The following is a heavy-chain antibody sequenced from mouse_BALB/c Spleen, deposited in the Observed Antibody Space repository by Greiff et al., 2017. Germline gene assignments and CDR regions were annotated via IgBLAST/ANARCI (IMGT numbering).Heavy chain of an antibody. CDR3: ARGGYYGSSPYWYCDV. V-gene: IGHV2-9*02. CDR1: GFSLTSYG. CDR2: IWAGGST. D-gene: IGHD1-1*01. Sequence: VQLQESGPGLVAPSQSLSITCTVSGFSLTSYGVHWVRQPPGKGLEWLGVIWAGGSTNYNSALMSRLSISKDNSKSQVFLKMNSLQTDDTAMYYCARGGYYGSSPYWYCDVWGAGTTVTDSS. J-gene: IGHJ1*01.